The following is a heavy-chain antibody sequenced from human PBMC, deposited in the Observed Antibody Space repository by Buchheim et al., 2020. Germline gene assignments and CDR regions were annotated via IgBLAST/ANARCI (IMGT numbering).Heavy chain of an antibody. J-gene: IGHJ4*02. V-gene: IGHV3-21*01. CDR3: ARDRTGLYYFDS. CDR1: GFAFRNYH. CDR2: VSNNGNNI. D-gene: IGHD2-8*02. Sequence: EVQLVESGGGLVKPGGSPRLSCAASGFAFRNYHMAWVRQAPGKGLEWVSYVSNNGNNILYSDSVKGRFTISRDNAKNSLYLQMDNLRAEDTAVYYCARDRTGLYYFDSWGQGTL.